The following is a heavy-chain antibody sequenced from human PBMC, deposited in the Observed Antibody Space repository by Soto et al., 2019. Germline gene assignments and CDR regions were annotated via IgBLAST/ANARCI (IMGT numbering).Heavy chain of an antibody. J-gene: IGHJ3*02. CDR3: AKATATTGGAFDI. V-gene: IGHV3-23*01. CDR1: GFTFSSYA. D-gene: IGHD1-7*01. Sequence: GGSLRLSCAASGFTFSSYAMSWVRQAPGKGLEWVSAISGSGGSTYYADSVKGRFTISRDNSKNTVYLQMNSLTAGDTAVYYCAKATATTGGAFDICGQGTMVTVSS. CDR2: ISGSGGST.